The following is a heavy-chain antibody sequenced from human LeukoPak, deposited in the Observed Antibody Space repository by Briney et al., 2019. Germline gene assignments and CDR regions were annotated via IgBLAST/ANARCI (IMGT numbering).Heavy chain of an antibody. J-gene: IGHJ4*02. CDR2: ISGSGGST. Sequence: GGSLRLSCAASGFTFSSYAMSWVRQAPGKGLEWVSAISGSGGSTYYADSVKGRFTISRDNAKNSLYLQMNSLRAEDTAVYYCARGIWFGENGGQGTLVTVSS. D-gene: IGHD3-10*01. CDR3: ARGIWFGEN. V-gene: IGHV3-23*01. CDR1: GFTFSSYA.